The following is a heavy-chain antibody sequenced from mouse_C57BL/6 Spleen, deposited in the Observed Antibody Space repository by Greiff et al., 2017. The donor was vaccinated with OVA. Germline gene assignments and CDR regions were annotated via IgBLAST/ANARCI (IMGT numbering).Heavy chain of an antibody. CDR2: IDPETGGT. CDR3: TRSPFAY. J-gene: IGHJ3*01. Sequence: VQLQESGAELVRPGASVTLSCKASGYTFTDYEMHWVKQTPVHGLEWIGAIDPETGGTAYNQKFKGKAILTADKSSSTAYMELRSLTSEDSAVYYCTRSPFAYWGQGTLVTVSA. CDR1: GYTFTDYE. V-gene: IGHV1-15*01.